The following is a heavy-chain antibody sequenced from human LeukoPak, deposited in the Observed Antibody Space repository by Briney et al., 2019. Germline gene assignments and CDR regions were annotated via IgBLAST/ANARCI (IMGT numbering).Heavy chain of an antibody. J-gene: IGHJ6*03. Sequence: SETLSLTCTVSGGSISSSSYYWSWIRQPPGKGLEWIGYIYYSGSTNYNPSLKSRVTISVDTSKNQFSLKLSSVTAADTAVYYCARGVQQLWLLGYYMDVWGKGTTVTVSS. CDR1: GGSISSSSYY. D-gene: IGHD5-18*01. CDR3: ARGVQQLWLLGYYMDV. CDR2: IYYSGST. V-gene: IGHV4-61*01.